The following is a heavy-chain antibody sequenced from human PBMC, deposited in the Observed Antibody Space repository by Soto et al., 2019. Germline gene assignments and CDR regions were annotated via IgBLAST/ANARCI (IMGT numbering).Heavy chain of an antibody. CDR3: ARGGRRSPGMDV. CDR1: GGSISSRGYY. V-gene: IGHV4-31*03. J-gene: IGHJ6*02. Sequence: SETLSLTCTVSGGSISSRGYYWSWIRQHPGRGLEWIGYIYYSGSTYYNPSLKSRVTISVDTSKNQFSLKLSSVTAADTAVYYCARGGRRSPGMDVWGQGTTVTVSS. CDR2: IYYSGST.